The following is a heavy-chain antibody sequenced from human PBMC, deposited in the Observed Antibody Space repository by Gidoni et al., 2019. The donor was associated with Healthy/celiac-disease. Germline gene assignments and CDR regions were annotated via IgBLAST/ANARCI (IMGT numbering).Heavy chain of an antibody. J-gene: IGHJ3*02. D-gene: IGHD3-22*01. Sequence: EVQLVESGGGLIQPGGSLRLSCAASGFTVSSNYMSWVRQAPGKGLEWVSVIYSGGSTYYADSVKGRFTISRDNSKNTLYLQMNSLRAEDTAVYYCARAPHYYDSSGYSSYDAFDIWGQGTMVTVSS. CDR3: ARAPHYYDSSGYSSYDAFDI. CDR1: GFTVSSNY. CDR2: IYSGGST. V-gene: IGHV3-53*01.